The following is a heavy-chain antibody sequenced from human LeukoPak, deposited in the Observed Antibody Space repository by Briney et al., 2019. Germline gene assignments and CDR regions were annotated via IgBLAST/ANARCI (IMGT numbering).Heavy chain of an antibody. J-gene: IGHJ4*02. Sequence: PGGSLRLSCAASGFTFSNYAMSWVRQAPGKGLEWVANIKQDGSEKYYVDSVKGRFTISRDNAKNSLYLQMNSLRAEDTAVYYCARDKSLYNNSSVVDHWGQGTLVTVSS. CDR2: IKQDGSEK. V-gene: IGHV3-7*01. D-gene: IGHD6-6*01. CDR3: ARDKSLYNNSSVVDH. CDR1: GFTFSNYA.